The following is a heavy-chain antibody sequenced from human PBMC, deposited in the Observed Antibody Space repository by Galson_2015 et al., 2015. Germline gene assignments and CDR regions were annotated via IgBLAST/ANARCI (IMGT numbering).Heavy chain of an antibody. Sequence: SCQASGGTFSSYALSWVRQAPGHGLEWMGGIIPIFCTANYAQKFQGRVTITADESTSTAYMELSSLRSEDTAVYYCARVVVFWFDPWGQGTLVTVSS. D-gene: IGHD2-2*01. CDR3: ARVVVFWFDP. J-gene: IGHJ5*02. CDR2: IIPIFCTA. CDR1: GGTFSSYA. V-gene: IGHV1-69*01.